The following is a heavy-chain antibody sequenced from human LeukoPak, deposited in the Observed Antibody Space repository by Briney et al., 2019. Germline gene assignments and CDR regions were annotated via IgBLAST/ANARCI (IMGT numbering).Heavy chain of an antibody. CDR3: AKGPGGIVVVPAAIGEPFDI. CDR1: GFTFSDYY. V-gene: IGHV3-11*04. D-gene: IGHD2-2*01. J-gene: IGHJ3*02. CDR2: ISSSGSTI. Sequence: GGSLRLSCAASGFTFSDYYMSWIRQAPGKGLEWVSYISSSGSTIYYADSVKGRFTISRDNAKNSLYLQMNSVRAEDTAVYYCAKGPGGIVVVPAAIGEPFDIWGQGTMVTVSS.